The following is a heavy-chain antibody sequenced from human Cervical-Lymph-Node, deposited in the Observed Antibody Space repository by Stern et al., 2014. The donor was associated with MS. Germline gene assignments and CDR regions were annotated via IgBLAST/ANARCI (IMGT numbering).Heavy chain of an antibody. CDR1: GFTFYTYG. CDR2: IAYDGSNE. D-gene: IGHD5-18*01. J-gene: IGHJ6*02. CDR3: AKDLIQLWLPSAFYYYGMDA. V-gene: IGHV3-30*18. Sequence: MQLGESGGGVVQPGRSLRLSCAASGFTFYTYGMHWVRQAPGKGLEWVAIIAYDGSNEFYADAVKGRFTISRDNSNNTLYLQMSSLTAEDTAVYYCAKDLIQLWLPSAFYYYGMDAWGQGTTVTVSS.